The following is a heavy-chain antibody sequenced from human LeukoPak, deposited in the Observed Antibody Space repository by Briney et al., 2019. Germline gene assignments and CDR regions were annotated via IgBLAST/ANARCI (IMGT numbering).Heavy chain of an antibody. D-gene: IGHD3-22*01. CDR2: INPNSGGT. Sequence: ASVKVSCKASGYTLTGHYIHWVRQAPGQGLEWMGWINPNSGGTNYAQKFQGRATMTRDTSISTAYMELSRLRSDDTAVYYCARDSFRITMILGWFDPWGQGTLVTVSS. V-gene: IGHV1-2*02. CDR1: GYTLTGHY. CDR3: ARDSFRITMILGWFDP. J-gene: IGHJ5*02.